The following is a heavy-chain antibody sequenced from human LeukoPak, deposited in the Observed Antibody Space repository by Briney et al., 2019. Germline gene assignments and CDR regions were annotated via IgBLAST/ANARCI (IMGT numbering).Heavy chain of an antibody. J-gene: IGHJ5*02. V-gene: IGHV1-69*05. D-gene: IGHD3-3*01. CDR2: IIPIFGTA. CDR3: ARAESITIFGVVIHNWFDP. Sequence: SVKVSCKASGGTFSSYAISWVRQAPGQGLERMGGIIPIFGTANYAQKFQGRVTITTDESTSTAYMELSSLRSEDTAVYYCARAESITIFGVVIHNWFDPWGQGTLVTVSS. CDR1: GGTFSSYA.